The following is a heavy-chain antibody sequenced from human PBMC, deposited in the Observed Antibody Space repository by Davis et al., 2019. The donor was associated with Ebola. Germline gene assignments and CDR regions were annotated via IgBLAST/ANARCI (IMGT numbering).Heavy chain of an antibody. Sequence: GESLKISCAASRFVFRSAWMNWVRQFPGKGLEWVGRIKSKIDGETVDYAEAVKGRFTISRDDSKEMLYLQMNGLRSEDTAVYYCTPVLDYGDYDYYFNYWGQGTLVTVSS. V-gene: IGHV3-15*07. J-gene: IGHJ4*02. CDR1: RFVFRSAW. CDR3: TPVLDYGDYDYYFNY. CDR2: IKSKIDGETV. D-gene: IGHD4-17*01.